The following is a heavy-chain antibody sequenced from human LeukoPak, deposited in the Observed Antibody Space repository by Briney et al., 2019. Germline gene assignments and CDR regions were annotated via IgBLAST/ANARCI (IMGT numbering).Heavy chain of an antibody. V-gene: IGHV3-23*01. D-gene: IGHD3-10*01. CDR1: GFTFSSYG. Sequence: GGTLRLSCAASGFTFSSYGMSWVRQAPGKGLEWVSAISGSGGSTYYADSVKGRFTISRDNSKNTLYLQMNSLRAEDTAVYYCAKGYGSGGSGSYSLGNYFDYWGQGTLVTASS. CDR3: AKGYGSGGSGSYSLGNYFDY. J-gene: IGHJ4*02. CDR2: ISGSGGST.